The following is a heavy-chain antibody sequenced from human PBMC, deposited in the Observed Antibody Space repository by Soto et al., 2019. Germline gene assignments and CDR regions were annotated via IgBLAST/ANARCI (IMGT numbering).Heavy chain of an antibody. CDR3: AAESSGYHNWFDP. D-gene: IGHD3-22*01. CDR2: IVVGSDNT. CDR1: GFIFTSSA. J-gene: IGHJ5*02. V-gene: IGHV1-58*01. Sequence: SVKVSCKASGFIFTSSAVHWVRQARGQRLEWIGWIVVGSDNTDYAQKFQERVTITRDMSTSTAYMKLSSLRSEDTAVYYCAAESSGYHNWFDPWGQGTLVTVSS.